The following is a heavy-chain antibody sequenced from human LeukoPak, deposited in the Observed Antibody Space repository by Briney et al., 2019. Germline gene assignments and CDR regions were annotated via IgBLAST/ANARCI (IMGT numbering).Heavy chain of an antibody. J-gene: IGHJ4*02. Sequence: GGSLRLSCAISGFIFNTNGMDWVRQSPGKGLEWLATIAGGDESTYYADSVKGRFAISRDNSKNTVFLHMNSLRVEDTAVYYCARGVYWSLDYWGQGTPVTVSS. V-gene: IGHV3-23*01. CDR1: GFIFNTNG. D-gene: IGHD1-1*01. CDR2: IAGGDEST. CDR3: ARGVYWSLDY.